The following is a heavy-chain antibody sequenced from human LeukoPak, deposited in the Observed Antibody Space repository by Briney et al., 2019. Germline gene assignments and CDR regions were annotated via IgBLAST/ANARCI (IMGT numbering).Heavy chain of an antibody. CDR1: GFTFSDHY. V-gene: IGHV3-21*01. CDR3: ARDPYSGNYGAYYYYYMDV. J-gene: IGHJ6*03. CDR2: ITSSSTYI. D-gene: IGHD1-26*01. Sequence: GGSLRLSCAASGFTFSDHYMNWVRQAPGKGLEWVSSITSSSTYIYYADSVKGRFTISRDNAKNSLYLQMNSLRPEDTAVYYCARDPYSGNYGAYYYYYMDVWGKGTTVTISS.